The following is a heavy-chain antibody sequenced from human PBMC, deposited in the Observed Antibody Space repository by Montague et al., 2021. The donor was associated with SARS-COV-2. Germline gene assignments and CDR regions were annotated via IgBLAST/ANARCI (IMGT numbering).Heavy chain of an antibody. CDR1: GFTSGDYQ. J-gene: IGHJ4*02. CDR2: INQDETAK. CDR3: ARSPRGSGTGWLDY. V-gene: IGHV3-7*01. Sequence: SLRLSCAASGFTSGDYQMTWVRQAPGKGLQWVANINQDETAKTYVDSVMGRFTISRDNAKNSLILQMNSLKDEDTAVYYCARSPRGSGTGWLDYWGQGTLVTVSS. D-gene: IGHD3/OR15-3a*01.